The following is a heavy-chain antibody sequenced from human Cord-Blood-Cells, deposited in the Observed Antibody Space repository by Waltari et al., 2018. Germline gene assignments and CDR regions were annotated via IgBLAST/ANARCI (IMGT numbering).Heavy chain of an antibody. V-gene: IGHV4-31*03. J-gene: IGHJ4*02. D-gene: IGHD3-10*01. CDR1: GGSISSGGYY. Sequence: QVQLQESGPGLVKPSQTLSLTCTVPGGSISSGGYYWSWNRQHPGKGLEWIGYIYYSGSTYYNPSLKSRVTISVDTSKNQFSLKLSSVTAADTAVYYCARDLGGRGLFDYWGQGTLVTVSS. CDR3: ARDLGGRGLFDY. CDR2: IYYSGST.